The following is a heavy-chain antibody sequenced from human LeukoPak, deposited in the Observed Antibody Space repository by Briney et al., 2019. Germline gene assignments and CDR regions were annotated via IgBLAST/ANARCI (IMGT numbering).Heavy chain of an antibody. V-gene: IGHV1-8*01. D-gene: IGHD3-16*01. CDR2: MNPNSGNT. CDR1: GYTFTSYD. Sequence: ASVKVSRKASGYTFTSYDINWVRQATGQGLEWMGWMNPNSGNTGNAQKFQGRVTMTRNTSISTAYMELSSLRSEDTAVYYCATKRGLTFDYWGQGTLVTVSS. J-gene: IGHJ4*02. CDR3: ATKRGLTFDY.